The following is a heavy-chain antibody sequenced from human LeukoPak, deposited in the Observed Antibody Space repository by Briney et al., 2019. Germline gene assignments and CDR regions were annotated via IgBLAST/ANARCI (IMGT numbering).Heavy chain of an antibody. D-gene: IGHD2-15*01. CDR2: IYISGST. CDR1: GASIHRHY. CDR3: ARALNPLPGTYYFDY. Sequence: SETLSLACTVSGASIHRHYGSWIRQPAGKGLEWIGRIYISGSTNYNSSLQSRVTMSVDTSKNQFSLKLSSVTAADTAVYYCARALNPLPGTYYFDYWGQGTLVTVSS. J-gene: IGHJ4*02. V-gene: IGHV4-4*07.